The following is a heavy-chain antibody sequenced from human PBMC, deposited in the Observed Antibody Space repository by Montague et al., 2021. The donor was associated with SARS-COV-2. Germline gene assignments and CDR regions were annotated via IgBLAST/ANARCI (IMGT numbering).Heavy chain of an antibody. D-gene: IGHD2-15*01. V-gene: IGHV3-30*04. J-gene: IGHJ4*02. Sequence: SLRLSCAASGFSFSEYAMHWVCQAPGKGLEWVAIISYDGSNKYYAVSVKGRFTISRDNSKNTLFLQMSSLRAEDTAVYFCARDRDTRHTTPIDYWGQGTLVTVSS. CDR2: ISYDGSNK. CDR1: GFSFSEYA. CDR3: ARDRDTRHTTPIDY.